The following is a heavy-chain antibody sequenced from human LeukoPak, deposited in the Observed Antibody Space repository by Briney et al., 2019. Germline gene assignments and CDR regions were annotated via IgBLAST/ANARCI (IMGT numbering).Heavy chain of an antibody. D-gene: IGHD3-3*01. CDR2: IYYSGST. V-gene: IGHV4-39*01. Sequence: SETLSLTCTVSGGSISSSSYYWGWIRQPPGKGLEWIGSIYYSGSTYYNPSLKSRVTISVDTSKNRISVKLSSVTAADTAVYYCARQELRFLEWLRYFDYWGQGTLVTVSS. CDR3: ARQELRFLEWLRYFDY. J-gene: IGHJ4*02. CDR1: GGSISSSSYY.